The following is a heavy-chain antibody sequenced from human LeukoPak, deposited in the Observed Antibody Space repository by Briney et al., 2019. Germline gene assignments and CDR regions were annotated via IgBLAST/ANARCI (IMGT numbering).Heavy chain of an antibody. Sequence: PGGSLRLSCAASGFTFSTYPMHWVRQAPGKGLEWVAVISYDGSNKYYADSVKGRFTISRDNSKNTLYLQMNSLRAEDTAVYYCAKDRGDGYNYGPPGYFQHWGQGTLVTVSS. CDR1: GFTFSTYP. D-gene: IGHD5-24*01. CDR3: AKDRGDGYNYGPPGYFQH. J-gene: IGHJ1*01. CDR2: ISYDGSNK. V-gene: IGHV3-30*04.